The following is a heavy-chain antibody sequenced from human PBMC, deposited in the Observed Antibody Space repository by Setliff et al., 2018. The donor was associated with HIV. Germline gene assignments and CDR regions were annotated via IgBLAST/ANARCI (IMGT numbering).Heavy chain of an antibody. CDR3: ARGPPFAY. CDR2: IAYSGTTMYT. CDR1: GGSFIGSSFQ. J-gene: IGHJ4*02. V-gene: IGHV4-39*07. Sequence: ETLSLTCTVSGGSFIGSSFQSTWIRQTPGKGLEWIADIAYSGTTMYTNYNPSLESRVIVSEDTSRDQFFLKLTSVTADDTAIYYCARGPPFAYWGQGLLVTVSS.